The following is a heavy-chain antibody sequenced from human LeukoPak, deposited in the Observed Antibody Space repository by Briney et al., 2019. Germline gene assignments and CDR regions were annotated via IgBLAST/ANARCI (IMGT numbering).Heavy chain of an antibody. J-gene: IGHJ4*02. CDR2: IYYSGSS. Sequence: PSETLSLTCIVSGGSISGYHWSWIRQPPRKGLEWLGYIYYSGSSNYNPSLKSRVTISVDTSKNQFSLKLSSVTAADTAVYYCAREGQLLYFVGGQGTLVTVSS. CDR1: GGSISGYH. V-gene: IGHV4-59*01. CDR3: AREGQLLYFV. D-gene: IGHD2-2*02.